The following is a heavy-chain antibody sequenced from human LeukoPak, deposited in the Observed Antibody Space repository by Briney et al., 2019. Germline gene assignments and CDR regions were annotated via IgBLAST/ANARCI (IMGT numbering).Heavy chain of an antibody. CDR1: GGSISSSSYY. D-gene: IGHD5-24*01. CDR3: ARARRGRDRDAFDI. CDR2: IYYSGST. Sequence: NPSETLSLTCTVSGGSISSSSYYWGWIRQPPGKGLEWIGSIYYSGSTYYNPSLKSRVTISVDTSKNQFSLKLSSVTAADTAVYYCARARRGRDRDAFDIWGQGTMVTVSS. V-gene: IGHV4-39*07. J-gene: IGHJ3*02.